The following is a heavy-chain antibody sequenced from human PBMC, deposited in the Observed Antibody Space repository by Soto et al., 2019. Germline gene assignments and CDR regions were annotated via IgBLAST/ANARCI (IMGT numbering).Heavy chain of an antibody. CDR3: ARDSVGCDSSSCYSAFDA. V-gene: IGHV3-7*01. CDR2: IKPDGSEE. Sequence: EVQLVESGGGLVQPGGSLRLSCAASGFTFSNYWMNWVRQAPGKGPEWVANIKPDGSEENYVDSPKGRFTISRDNAKNSLFLQMTSLRAEDTATYYFARDSVGCDSSSCYSAFDAWGQGTMVTVSS. J-gene: IGHJ3*01. CDR1: GFTFSNYW. D-gene: IGHD2-2*01.